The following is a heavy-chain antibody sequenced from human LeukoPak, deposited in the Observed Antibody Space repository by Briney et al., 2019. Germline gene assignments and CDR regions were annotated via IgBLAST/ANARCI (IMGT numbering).Heavy chain of an antibody. Sequence: PGGSLRPSCAASGFTFDDYAMHWVRQAPGKGLEWVSGISWNSGSIGYADSVKGRFTISRDNAKNSLYLQMNSLRAEDTALYYCAKDITRTMVRGVITYWGQGTLVTVSS. CDR1: GFTFDDYA. J-gene: IGHJ4*02. V-gene: IGHV3-9*01. CDR3: AKDITRTMVRGVITY. D-gene: IGHD3-10*01. CDR2: ISWNSGSI.